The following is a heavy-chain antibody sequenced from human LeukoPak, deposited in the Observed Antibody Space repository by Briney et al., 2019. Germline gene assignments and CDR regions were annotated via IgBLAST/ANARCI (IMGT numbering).Heavy chain of an antibody. D-gene: IGHD3-10*01. CDR1: GYTFTSYA. Sequence: ASVKVSCKASGYTFTSYAISWVRQAPGQGLEWMGGIIPIFGTANYAQKFQGRVTITADESTSTAYMELSSLRSEDTAVYYCARDYYGSGSYFFDPWGQGTLITVSS. V-gene: IGHV1-69*13. J-gene: IGHJ5*02. CDR3: ARDYYGSGSYFFDP. CDR2: IIPIFGTA.